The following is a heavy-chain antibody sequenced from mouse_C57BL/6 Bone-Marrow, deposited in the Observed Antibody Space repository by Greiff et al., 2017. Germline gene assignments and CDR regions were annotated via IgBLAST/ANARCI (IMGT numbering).Heavy chain of an antibody. J-gene: IGHJ3*01. CDR1: GYTFTSYG. CDR3: EREGNEGNPWFAY. D-gene: IGHD2-1*01. Sequence: VQLQQSGAELARPGASVKLSCKASGYTFTSYGISWVKQRTGQGLEWIGEIYPRSGNTYYNEKFKGKATLTADKSSSTAYMELRSLTSEDSAVYFCEREGNEGNPWFAYWGQGTVVTVSA. CDR2: IYPRSGNT. V-gene: IGHV1-81*01.